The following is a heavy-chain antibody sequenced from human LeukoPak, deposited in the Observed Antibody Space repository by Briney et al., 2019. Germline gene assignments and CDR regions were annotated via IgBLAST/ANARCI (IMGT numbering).Heavy chain of an antibody. D-gene: IGHD3-3*01. CDR1: GGSISSGSCY. Sequence: PSETLSLTCTVSGGSISSGSCYWNWIRQPAGKGLEWIGRIYTSGSTNFNPSLKSRVTMSVDTSKNQFSLKLSSVTAADTAVYYCARGGVVTQPGYFQHWGQGTLVTVSS. V-gene: IGHV4-61*02. J-gene: IGHJ1*01. CDR2: IYTSGST. CDR3: ARGGVVTQPGYFQH.